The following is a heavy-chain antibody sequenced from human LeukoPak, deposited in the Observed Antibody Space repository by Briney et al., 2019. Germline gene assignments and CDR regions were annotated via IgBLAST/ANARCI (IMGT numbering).Heavy chain of an antibody. CDR3: ASDGIEGDYYYMDV. CDR2: IYYSGST. V-gene: IGHV4-31*03. J-gene: IGHJ6*03. Sequence: SQTLSLTCTVSGGSISSGGYYGSWIRQHPGKGLEWIGYIYYSGSTDYNPSLKSRFTMSVDTSKNQFSLKLSSVTAADTAVYYCASDGIEGDYYYMDVWGRGTTVTVSS. CDR1: GGSISSGGYY. D-gene: IGHD1-14*01.